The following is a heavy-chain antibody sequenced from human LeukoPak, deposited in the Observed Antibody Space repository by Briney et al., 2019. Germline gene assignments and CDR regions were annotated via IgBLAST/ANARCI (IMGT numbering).Heavy chain of an antibody. CDR1: GVSISSYY. V-gene: IGHV4-59*01. Sequence: SETLSLTCTVSGVSISSYYWSWIRQPPGKGLEWLGYIYYSGSTNYNPSLKSRVTISVDTSKNQFSLKLSSVTAADTAVYYCARAYGGTYYFDYWGQGTLVTVSS. CDR2: IYYSGST. CDR3: ARAYGGTYYFDY. D-gene: IGHD4-17*01. J-gene: IGHJ4*02.